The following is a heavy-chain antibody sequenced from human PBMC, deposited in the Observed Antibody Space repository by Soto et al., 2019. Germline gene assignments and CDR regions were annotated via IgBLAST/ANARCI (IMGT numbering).Heavy chain of an antibody. Sequence: GASVKVSCKAYGYSFSSYNLFWVRQAPGQGLQWMGWVSTYNGDTTYAQKFQGRVFMTTDTSTSTAYMELRGLTSDDTAVYYCARDVVPTYDFWGQGTLVTVSS. CDR2: VSTYNGDT. CDR1: GYSFSSYN. CDR3: ARDVVPTYDF. J-gene: IGHJ4*02. V-gene: IGHV1-18*04.